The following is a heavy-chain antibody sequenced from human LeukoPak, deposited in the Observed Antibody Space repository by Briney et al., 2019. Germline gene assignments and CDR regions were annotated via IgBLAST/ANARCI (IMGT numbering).Heavy chain of an antibody. V-gene: IGHV4-39*07. Sequence: SETLSLTGTVSGDSSSSTTYYWGWIRQPPGKGLEWNGEINHSGSTNYNPSLKSRVTISVDTSKNQFSLKLSSVTAADTAVYYCARPPTFSYYYDSSGSHDAFDIWGQGTMVTVSS. CDR1: GDSSSSTTYY. CDR3: ARPPTFSYYYDSSGSHDAFDI. CDR2: INHSGST. D-gene: IGHD3-22*01. J-gene: IGHJ3*02.